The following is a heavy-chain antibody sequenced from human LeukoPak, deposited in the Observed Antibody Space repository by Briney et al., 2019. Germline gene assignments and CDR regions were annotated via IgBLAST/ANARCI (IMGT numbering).Heavy chain of an antibody. CDR1: GFVFSNYG. V-gene: IGHV3-30*02. J-gene: IGHJ4*02. D-gene: IGHD6-13*01. CDR2: IRYDGSNK. Sequence: GGSLRLSCAASGFVFSNYGMHWVRQAPGKGLQWVAFIRYDGSNKYYAESVKGRVTISRDNSENTLYLQMNSLRVEDTAVYYCAKIVGTYSSSWDFDYWGQGTLVTVSS. CDR3: AKIVGTYSSSWDFDY.